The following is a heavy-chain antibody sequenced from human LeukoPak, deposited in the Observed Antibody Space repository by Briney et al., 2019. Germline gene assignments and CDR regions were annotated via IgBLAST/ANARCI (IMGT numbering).Heavy chain of an antibody. CDR2: IYTSGST. J-gene: IGHJ6*03. V-gene: IGHV4-61*02. CDR3: ARGRTGYHLLPTKKNSDYYYMDV. Sequence: PSETLSLTCTVSGGSISSGSYDWRWIRQPAGKGREWIGRIYTSGSTNYNPSRKSRLTISVDTSKNQFSLKLSSVPAADRAVYSCARGRTGYHLLPTKKNSDYYYMDVWGKGTTVTVSS. CDR1: GGSISSGSYD. D-gene: IGHD2-2*01.